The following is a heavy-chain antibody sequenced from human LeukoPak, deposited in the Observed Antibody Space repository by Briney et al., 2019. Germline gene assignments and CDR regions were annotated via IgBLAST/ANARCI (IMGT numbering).Heavy chain of an antibody. CDR2: IIPIFGTA. J-gene: IGHJ6*02. CDR1: GGTFSNYA. Sequence: SVTVSCTASGGTFSNYAISWVRQAPGQGLEWMGGIIPIFGTANYAQKFQGRVTITADESTSTAYMELSSLRSEDTAVYYCFIMPRDRIFGGTYYYYGMDVWGQGTTVTVSS. V-gene: IGHV1-69*13. D-gene: IGHD3-3*01. CDR3: FIMPRDRIFGGTYYYYGMDV.